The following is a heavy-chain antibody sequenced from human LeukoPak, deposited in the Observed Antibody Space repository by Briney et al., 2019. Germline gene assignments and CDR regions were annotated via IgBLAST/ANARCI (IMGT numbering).Heavy chain of an antibody. CDR2: IRGKAYGGTT. CDR3: TRDWGRWSASDY. D-gene: IGHD3-16*01. J-gene: IGHJ4*02. Sequence: GGSLRLSCTASGFTFGACAMSWFRKAPGTGLEWVGFIRGKAYGGTTEYAASVKGRFTISRDDSKSIAYLQMNSLKTEDTAVYYCTRDWGRWSASDYWGQGTLVTVSS. CDR1: GFTFGACA. V-gene: IGHV3-49*03.